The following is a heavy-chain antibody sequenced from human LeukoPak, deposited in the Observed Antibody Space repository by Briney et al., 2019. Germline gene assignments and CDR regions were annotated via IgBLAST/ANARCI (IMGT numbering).Heavy chain of an antibody. CDR3: ARLDCSSTSCPFDY. J-gene: IGHJ4*02. D-gene: IGHD2-2*01. CDR1: GYTFTSYG. Sequence: ASVKVSCKASGYTFTSYGISWVRQAPGQGLEWMGWISAYNGNTNYAQKLQGRVTMTTDTSTSTAYMELRSLRSDDTAVYYCARLDCSSTSCPFDYWGQGTLVTVSS. CDR2: ISAYNGNT. V-gene: IGHV1-18*01.